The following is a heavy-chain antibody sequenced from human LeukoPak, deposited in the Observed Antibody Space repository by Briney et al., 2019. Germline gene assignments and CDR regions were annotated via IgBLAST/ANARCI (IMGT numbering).Heavy chain of an antibody. CDR3: ARDSGSYPFAY. V-gene: IGHV3-74*01. J-gene: IGHJ4*02. CDR1: GFTFSRHW. CDR2: INSDASDT. Sequence: GGSLRLSCAASGFTFSRHWMHWVRQAPGKGLVWISRINSDASDTNYADFVKGRFTISRDNAKNSLYLQMNSLRDEDTAVYYCARDSGSYPFAYWGQGTLVTVSS. D-gene: IGHD1-26*01.